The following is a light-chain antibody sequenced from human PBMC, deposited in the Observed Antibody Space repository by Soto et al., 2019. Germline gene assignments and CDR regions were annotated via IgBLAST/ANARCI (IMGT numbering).Light chain of an antibody. V-gene: IGLV2-8*01. Sequence: QTVVTQPPSASGSPGQSVTISCTGTSSDVGGYNFVSWYQQHPDKAPKLMIYEVSERPSGVPDRFSGSKSGNTASLTVSGLQAEDEADYYCSSYAGSNIVVFGGGTQLTVL. CDR2: EVS. CDR3: SSYAGSNIVV. CDR1: SSDVGGYNF. J-gene: IGLJ2*01.